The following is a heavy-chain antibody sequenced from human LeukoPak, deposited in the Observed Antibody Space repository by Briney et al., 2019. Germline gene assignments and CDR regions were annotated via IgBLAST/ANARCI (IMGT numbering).Heavy chain of an antibody. J-gene: IGHJ4*02. Sequence: GGSLRLSCAASGFTFSSYGIHWVRQAPGKGLEWVTFIAYDGGNKYYADPVKGRFTISRDDSKNTLYLQMNSLRAEDTAVYYCAKDAQRGFDYSNSLEYWGQGTLVTVSS. D-gene: IGHD4-11*01. CDR3: AKDAQRGFDYSNSLEY. CDR1: GFTFSSYG. V-gene: IGHV3-30*02. CDR2: IAYDGGNK.